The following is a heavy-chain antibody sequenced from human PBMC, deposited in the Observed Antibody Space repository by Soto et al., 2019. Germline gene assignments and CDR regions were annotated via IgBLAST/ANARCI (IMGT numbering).Heavy chain of an antibody. CDR2: IYYSGST. CDR3: ASGIGYYFARRQQFDY. J-gene: IGHJ4*02. Sequence: QVQLQESGPGLVKPSETLSLTCTVAGGSISSYYWSWIRQPPWTGLEWIGYIYYSGSTTYNPSLKSRVTRPVYTSKNQFSLRLSSVTAADTAVYYCASGIGYYFARRQQFDYWGQGTLVTVSS. V-gene: IGHV4-59*01. D-gene: IGHD3-10*02. CDR1: GGSISSYY.